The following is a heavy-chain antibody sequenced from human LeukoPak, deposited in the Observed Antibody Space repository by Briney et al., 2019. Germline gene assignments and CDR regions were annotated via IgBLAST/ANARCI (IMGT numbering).Heavy chain of an antibody. CDR3: ARDRDYYDRSGNFDY. Sequence: SETLSLTCTVSGGSISSYYWSWIRQPAGKGLEWIGRIYTSGSTNYNPSLKSRVTMSVDTSKNQFSLKLSSVTAADTAVYYCARDRDYYDRSGNFDYWGQGTLVTVSS. CDR2: IYTSGST. D-gene: IGHD3-22*01. V-gene: IGHV4-4*07. CDR1: GGSISSYY. J-gene: IGHJ4*02.